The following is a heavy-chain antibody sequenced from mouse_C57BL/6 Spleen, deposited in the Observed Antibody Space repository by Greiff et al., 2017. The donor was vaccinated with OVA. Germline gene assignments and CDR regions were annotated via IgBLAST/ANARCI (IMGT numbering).Heavy chain of an antibody. J-gene: IGHJ4*01. V-gene: IGHV1-81*01. CDR1: GYTFTSYG. CDR2: IYPRSGNT. Sequence: QVHLKQSGAELARPGASVKLSCKASGYTFTSYGISWVKQRTGQGLEWIGEIYPRSGNTYYNEKFKGKATLTADKSSSTAYMELRSLTSEDSAVYFCARWDEGNAMDYWGQGTSVTVSS. D-gene: IGHD4-1*01. CDR3: ARWDEGNAMDY.